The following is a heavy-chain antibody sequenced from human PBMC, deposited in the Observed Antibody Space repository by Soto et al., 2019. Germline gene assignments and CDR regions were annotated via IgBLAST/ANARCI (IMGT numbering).Heavy chain of an antibody. V-gene: IGHV3-7*03. CDR2: IKQDGSER. Sequence: EVQLVESGGGLVQPGGSLRLSCAASGFTFSSYWMSWVRQAPGKGLEWVANIKQDGSERYYVDSVKGRFAISRDNAKNSLYLQMNSLRVDDTAVYYCASGSSSGTSDYWGQGTLVTVSS. CDR1: GFTFSSYW. J-gene: IGHJ4*02. CDR3: ASGSSSGTSDY. D-gene: IGHD1-26*01.